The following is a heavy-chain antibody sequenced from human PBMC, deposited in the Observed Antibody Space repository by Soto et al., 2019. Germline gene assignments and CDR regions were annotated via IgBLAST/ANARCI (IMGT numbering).Heavy chain of an antibody. V-gene: IGHV3-73*01. J-gene: IGHJ6*03. D-gene: IGHD3-10*01. CDR2: IRSKANSYAT. CDR3: TRHEGITMAYTPYYYYYMDV. Sequence: GGSLRLSCAASGFTFSGSAMHWVRQASGKGLEWVGRIRSKANSYATAYAASVKGRFTISRDDSKNTAYLQMNSLKTEDTAVYYCTRHEGITMAYTPYYYYYMDVWGKGTTVTVSS. CDR1: GFTFSGSA.